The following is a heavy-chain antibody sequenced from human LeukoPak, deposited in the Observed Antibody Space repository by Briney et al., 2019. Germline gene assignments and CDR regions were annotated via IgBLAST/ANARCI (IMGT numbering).Heavy chain of an antibody. CDR3: AKGSYYDSSGSFYFDY. Sequence: GGSLRLSCAAPGFTFSSYAMSWVRQAPGKGLEWVSGISGSGDNTYYADSVKGRFTISRDNSKNTLYVQVNSLGTEDTAAYYCAKGSYYDSSGSFYFDYWGQGTLVTVSS. D-gene: IGHD3-22*01. J-gene: IGHJ4*02. CDR2: ISGSGDNT. V-gene: IGHV3-23*01. CDR1: GFTFSSYA.